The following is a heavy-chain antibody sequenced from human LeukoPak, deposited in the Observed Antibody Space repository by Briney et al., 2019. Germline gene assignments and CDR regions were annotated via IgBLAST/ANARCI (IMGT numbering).Heavy chain of an antibody. Sequence: ASVKVSCKAFRYTFTSYDINWVRQAPGQGLEWMGWMNPNSGNTGYAQKFQGRVIMTRDTSTSTAYMELTSLTSEDSAVYYCAREYSSSWYDLRNFDYWGQGTLVTVSS. CDR3: AREYSSSWYDLRNFDY. D-gene: IGHD6-13*01. J-gene: IGHJ4*02. CDR1: RYTFTSYD. CDR2: MNPNSGNT. V-gene: IGHV1-8*02.